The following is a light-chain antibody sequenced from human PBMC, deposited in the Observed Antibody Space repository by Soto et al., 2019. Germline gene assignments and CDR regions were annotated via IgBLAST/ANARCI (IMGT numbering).Light chain of an antibody. CDR1: QSVLYSSNNKNY. V-gene: IGKV4-1*01. CDR3: QKYYSTPPA. J-gene: IGKJ4*01. Sequence: DIVMTQSPDSLAVSLGERATINCKSSQSVLYSSNNKNYLAWYQQKPGQPPKLLIYWASTRESGVPDRFSGSGSGTDFTLTISSRQAEDVAVYYCQKYYSTPPAFGGGTKVEIK. CDR2: WAS.